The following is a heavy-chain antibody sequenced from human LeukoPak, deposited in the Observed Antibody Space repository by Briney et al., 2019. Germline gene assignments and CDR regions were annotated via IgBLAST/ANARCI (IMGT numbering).Heavy chain of an antibody. D-gene: IGHD5-12*01. CDR1: GFTFTSSA. Sequence: SVKVSCKASGFTFTSSAMQWVRQARGQRLEWIGWIVVGSGNTNYAQKFQERVTITRDMSTSTAYMELSSLRSEDTTVYYCAADVMATIESYYGMDVWGQGTTVTVSS. CDR3: AADVMATIESYYGMDV. CDR2: IVVGSGNT. J-gene: IGHJ6*02. V-gene: IGHV1-58*02.